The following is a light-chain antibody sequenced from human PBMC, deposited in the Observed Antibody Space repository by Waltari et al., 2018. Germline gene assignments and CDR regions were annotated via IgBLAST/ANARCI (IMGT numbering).Light chain of an antibody. CDR3: CSYAGSSTSAHII. V-gene: IGLV2-23*02. J-gene: IGLJ2*01. CDR1: GSDVGGDDL. Sequence: QSALTQPASVSGSPGQSITISCTGTGSDVGGDDLVSWYHQHPVKAPKLLIYEVNQRPSGISNRFSGSKSGNTASLTISGLQAEDEADYYCCSYAGSSTSAHIIFGGGTKLTVL. CDR2: EVN.